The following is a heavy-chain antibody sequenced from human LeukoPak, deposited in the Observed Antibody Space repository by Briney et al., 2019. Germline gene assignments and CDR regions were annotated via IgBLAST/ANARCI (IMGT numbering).Heavy chain of an antibody. J-gene: IGHJ5*02. V-gene: IGHV4-34*01. CDR1: GVSFSGYY. CDR3: ARGCSRITIFGVVINSGWFDP. Sequence: SETLSLTCAVYGVSFSGYYWSWIRQPPGKGLEWVGEINHSGITNYNPSLKRRVTISVDTSMNQLSLQLSFVAAADTAVYYCARGCSRITIFGVVINSGWFDPWGQGTLVTVSS. CDR2: INHSGIT. D-gene: IGHD3-3*01.